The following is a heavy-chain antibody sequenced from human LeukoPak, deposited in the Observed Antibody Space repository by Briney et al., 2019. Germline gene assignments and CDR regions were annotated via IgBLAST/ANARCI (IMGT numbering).Heavy chain of an antibody. Sequence: GGSLRLSCAASGFTFTNYAMSWVRQAPGKGLEWVSTIGKSGGGTYYADSVKGRFTISRDNSKSTLYLQMNSLRAEDTAVYYCAKDPSYLWFGELSAWFDPWGQGTLVTVSS. CDR2: IGKSGGGT. J-gene: IGHJ5*02. CDR1: GFTFTNYA. D-gene: IGHD3-10*01. CDR3: AKDPSYLWFGELSAWFDP. V-gene: IGHV3-23*01.